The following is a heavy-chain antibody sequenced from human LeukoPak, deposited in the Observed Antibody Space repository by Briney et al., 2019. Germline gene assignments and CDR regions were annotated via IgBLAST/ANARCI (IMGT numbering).Heavy chain of an antibody. CDR1: GGSFSGYY. J-gene: IGHJ4*02. Sequence: PSETLSLACAVYGGSFSGYYWSWIRQPPGKGLEWIGEINHSGSTNYNPSLKSRVTLSVDTSKNQFSLKLSSVTAADAAVYYCARTWSADQAYFDYWGQGTLVTVSS. CDR2: INHSGST. CDR3: ARTWSADQAYFDY. D-gene: IGHD3-3*01. V-gene: IGHV4-34*01.